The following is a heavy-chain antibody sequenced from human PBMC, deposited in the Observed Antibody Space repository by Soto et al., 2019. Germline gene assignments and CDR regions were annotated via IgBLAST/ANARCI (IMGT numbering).Heavy chain of an antibody. CDR3: ARTRDRRGYSLFDF. J-gene: IGHJ4*02. CDR1: GFTFRSFW. D-gene: IGHD3-22*01. CDR2: IKEDGSEK. Sequence: EVRLVESGGDLVQPGGSLRLSCAASGFTFRSFWMSWVRQAPGKGLEWLANIKEDGSEKYYVDAVKGRFTISRDNANNSLYLQMNSLRVDHTAVYHCARTRDRRGYSLFDFWGQGTLVTVSS. V-gene: IGHV3-7*01.